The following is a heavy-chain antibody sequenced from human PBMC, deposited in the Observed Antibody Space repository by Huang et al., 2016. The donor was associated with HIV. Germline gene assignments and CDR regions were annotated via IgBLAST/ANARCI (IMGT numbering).Heavy chain of an antibody. Sequence: QIQLAQSGAEVKKPGASVKVSCKASGYTFTNYYINWVRQASGQGLEWVGWMNPKSGNVGYTKKFQGRVAILRNSSRNTSYLEVTSLTSEDTAVYYCARGFGINYNHEAFDVWGQGTMVTVSS. CDR3: ARGFGINYNHEAFDV. V-gene: IGHV1-8*01. CDR1: GYTFTNYY. CDR2: MNPKSGNV. J-gene: IGHJ3*01. D-gene: IGHD3-10*01.